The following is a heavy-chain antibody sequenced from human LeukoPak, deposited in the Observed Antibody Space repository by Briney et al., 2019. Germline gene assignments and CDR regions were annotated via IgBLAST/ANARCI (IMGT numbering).Heavy chain of an antibody. CDR3: ARVYYSNSYDYWYFDL. CDR2: IYSSGST. D-gene: IGHD6-13*01. Sequence: SETLSLTCTVSGGSISSGSYYWSWIRQPAGKGLEWIGRIYSSGSTNYNPSLKSRVTTSADTSKNQFSLKLSSVTAADTAVYYCARVYYSNSYDYWYFDLWGRGTLVTVSS. CDR1: GGSISSGSYY. J-gene: IGHJ2*01. V-gene: IGHV4-61*10.